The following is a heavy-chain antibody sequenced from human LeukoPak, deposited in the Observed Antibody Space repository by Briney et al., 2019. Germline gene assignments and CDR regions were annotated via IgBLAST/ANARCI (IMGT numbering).Heavy chain of an antibody. CDR3: AKDKDYDSSGSLDY. V-gene: IGHV3-9*01. CDR2: ISWNRGTI. J-gene: IGHJ4*02. D-gene: IGHD3-22*01. Sequence: RSLRLSCAASGFTFDDYAMHWVRQAPGKGLEWVSGISWNRGTIGYADSVKGRFTISRDNAKNSLYLQMNSLRAEDTALYYCAKDKDYDSSGSLDYWGQGTLVTVSS. CDR1: GFTFDDYA.